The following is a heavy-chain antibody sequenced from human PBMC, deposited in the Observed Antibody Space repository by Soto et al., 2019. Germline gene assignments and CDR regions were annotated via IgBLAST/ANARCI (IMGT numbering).Heavy chain of an antibody. V-gene: IGHV3-7*01. Sequence: EVQLVESGGGLVQPGGSLRLSCAASGFTFSSYWMSWVRQAPGKGLEWVANIKQDGSEKYYVDSVKGRFTISGDNAKNSLYLQMNSLRAEDTAVYYCARDQRIVLMVYAMPDAFDIWGQGTMVTVSS. CDR3: ARDQRIVLMVYAMPDAFDI. D-gene: IGHD2-8*01. J-gene: IGHJ3*02. CDR1: GFTFSSYW. CDR2: IKQDGSEK.